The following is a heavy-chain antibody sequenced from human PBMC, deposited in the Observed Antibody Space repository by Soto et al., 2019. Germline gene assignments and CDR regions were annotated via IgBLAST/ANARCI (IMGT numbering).Heavy chain of an antibody. CDR3: ARGLQWDNYYEYYFDH. J-gene: IGHJ4*02. Sequence: GASVKVSCKASGYIFTNYYINWVRQAPGQGLEWMGIINPRDGAPNYAQKVRGKVTMTRDTSTGTFYMELTSLTSEDTAVYYCARGLQWDNYYEYYFDHWGQGSLVTVSS. D-gene: IGHD3-22*01. CDR1: GYIFTNYY. CDR2: INPRDGAP. V-gene: IGHV1-46*01.